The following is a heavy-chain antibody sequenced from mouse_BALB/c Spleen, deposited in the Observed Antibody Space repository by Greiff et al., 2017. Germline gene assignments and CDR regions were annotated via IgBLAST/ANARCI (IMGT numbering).Heavy chain of an antibody. Sequence: EVQLQESGPGLVKPSQSLSLTCTVTGYSITSDYAWNWIRQFPGNKLEWMGYISYSGSTSYNPSLKSRISITRDTSKNQFFLQLNSVTTEDTATYYCARSPSGWYFDVWGAGTTVTVSS. CDR3: ARSPSGWYFDV. D-gene: IGHD3-1*01. J-gene: IGHJ1*01. CDR2: ISYSGST. CDR1: GYSITSDYA. V-gene: IGHV3-2*02.